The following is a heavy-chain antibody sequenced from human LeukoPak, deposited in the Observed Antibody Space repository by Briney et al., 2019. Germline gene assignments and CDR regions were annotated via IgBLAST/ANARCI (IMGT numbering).Heavy chain of an antibody. CDR1: GFTFSSYS. Sequence: SGGSLRLSCAASGFTFSSYSMNWVRQAPGKGLEWVSSISSSSSYIYYADSVKGRFTNSRDNAKNSLYLQMNSLRAEDTAVYYCARPLSSGWRFDYWGQGTLVTVSS. CDR2: ISSSSSYI. CDR3: ARPLSSGWRFDY. J-gene: IGHJ4*02. D-gene: IGHD6-19*01. V-gene: IGHV3-21*01.